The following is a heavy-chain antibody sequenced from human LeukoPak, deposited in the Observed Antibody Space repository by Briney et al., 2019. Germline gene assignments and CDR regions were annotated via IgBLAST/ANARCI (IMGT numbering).Heavy chain of an antibody. D-gene: IGHD6-13*01. J-gene: IGHJ5*02. Sequence: ASVKVSCKASGYTFTGYYIHWVRQAPGQGLELMGRINPDTGGTDYAQKFQGRITMTRDTSITTAYMELSRLTSDDTAMYYCAKVPPSITAAGNRLDPWGQGALVTVSS. V-gene: IGHV1-2*06. CDR3: AKVPPSITAAGNRLDP. CDR2: INPDTGGT. CDR1: GYTFTGYY.